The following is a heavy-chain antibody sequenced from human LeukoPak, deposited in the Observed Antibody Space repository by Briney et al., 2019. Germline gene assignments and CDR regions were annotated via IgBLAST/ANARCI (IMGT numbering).Heavy chain of an antibody. J-gene: IGHJ4*02. CDR1: GGSISSGGYY. Sequence: SQTLSLTCTVSGGSISSGGYYWSWIRQHPGKGLEWIGYIYYSGSTYYNPSLKSRVTISVDTSKNQFSLKLSSVTAADTAVYYCAREIANCSSTSCQEYYFDYWGQGTLVTVSS. D-gene: IGHD2-2*01. CDR3: AREIANCSSTSCQEYYFDY. CDR2: IYYSGST. V-gene: IGHV4-31*03.